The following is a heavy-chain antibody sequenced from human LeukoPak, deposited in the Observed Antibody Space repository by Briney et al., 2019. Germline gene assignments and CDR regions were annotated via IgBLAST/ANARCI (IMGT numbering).Heavy chain of an antibody. J-gene: IGHJ4*02. V-gene: IGHV3-30*18. CDR1: GFSFSTYG. CDR2: ISNDGNSK. D-gene: IGHD4-11*01. CDR3: AKDSNSNY. Sequence: GGSLRLSCAASGFSFSTYGMHWVRQAPGKGLDWVAVISNDGNSKYYADSVKGRFTISRDNSKNTLYLQMNSLRAEDTAIYYCAKDSNSNYWGQGTQVTVSS.